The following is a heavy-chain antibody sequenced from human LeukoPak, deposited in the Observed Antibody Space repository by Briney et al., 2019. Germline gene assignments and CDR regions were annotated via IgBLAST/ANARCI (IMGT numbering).Heavy chain of an antibody. CDR2: IYHSGSI. D-gene: IGHD6-19*01. V-gene: IGHV4-4*02. CDR1: GVSISSSNW. CDR3: ARNGGGSGWGNWFDP. J-gene: IGHJ5*02. Sequence: SETLSLTCAVSGVSISSSNWWSWVRQPPGKGLEWIGEIYHSGSINYNPSLKSRVTISEDKSKNQLSLKLSSVTAADTAVYYCARNGGGSGWGNWFDPWGQGTLVTVSS.